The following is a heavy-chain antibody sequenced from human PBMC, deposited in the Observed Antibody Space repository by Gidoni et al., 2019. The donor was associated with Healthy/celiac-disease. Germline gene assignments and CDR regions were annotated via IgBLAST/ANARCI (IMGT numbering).Heavy chain of an antibody. CDR2: ISGGGGST. CDR3: AKDASMITFGGAFGD. Sequence: EVQLLESGGGLGKPGGSLRLSCAASGLTFRSNAMRWVRQAAGKGLKWVSVISGGGGSTYYADSVKGRFTISRDNSKNTLYLQMNSLRAEDTAVYYCAKDASMITFGGAFGDWGQGTLVTVSS. CDR1: GLTFRSNA. J-gene: IGHJ4*02. V-gene: IGHV3-23*01. D-gene: IGHD3-16*01.